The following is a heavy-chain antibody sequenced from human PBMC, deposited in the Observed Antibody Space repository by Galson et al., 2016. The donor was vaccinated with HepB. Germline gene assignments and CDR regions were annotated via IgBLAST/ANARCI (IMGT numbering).Heavy chain of an antibody. CDR1: GVSATTSRLD. Sequence: PALVKPTQTLTLTCSFSGVSATTSRLDVGWIRQPPGKALEWLALIYWDEDKRYNPSLKNRLTITKDTSKNEVVLTMTNMYPVDTATYFCAHVWDGLELYFDSWGQGTLVTVSS. D-gene: IGHD1-7*01. CDR3: AHVWDGLELYFDS. V-gene: IGHV2-5*02. J-gene: IGHJ4*02. CDR2: IYWDEDK.